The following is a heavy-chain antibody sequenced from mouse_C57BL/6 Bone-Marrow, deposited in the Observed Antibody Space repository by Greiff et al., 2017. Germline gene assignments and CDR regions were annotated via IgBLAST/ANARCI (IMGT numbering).Heavy chain of an antibody. CDR2: ISSGSSTI. J-gene: IGHJ4*01. CDR1: GFTFSDYG. CDR3: ARPDFGYAMDY. V-gene: IGHV5-17*01. Sequence: EVKLVESGGGLVKPGGSLKLSCAASGFTFSDYGMHWVRQAPEKGLEWVAYISSGSSTIYYADTVKGRFTIPRDNAKNTVFLQVTSLRSEDTAMYYCARPDFGYAMDYWGQGTSVTVSS.